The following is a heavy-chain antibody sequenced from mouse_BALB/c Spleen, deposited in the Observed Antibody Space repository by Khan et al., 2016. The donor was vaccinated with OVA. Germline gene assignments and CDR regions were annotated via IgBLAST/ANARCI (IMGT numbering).Heavy chain of an antibody. J-gene: IGHJ4*01. V-gene: IGHV2-6-4*01. CDR3: ARACYRYDSYYAMDY. Sequence: QVQLKQSGPGLVAPSQSLSITCTVSGFSLSRYNIHWVRQPPGKGLEWLGMIWGGGGTDYNSTLKSRLSIRKDNSQSQVLLKMNSLQTDDTAMYYCARACYRYDSYYAMDYWGQGTSVTVSS. CDR1: GFSLSRYN. CDR2: IWGGGGT. D-gene: IGHD2-14*01.